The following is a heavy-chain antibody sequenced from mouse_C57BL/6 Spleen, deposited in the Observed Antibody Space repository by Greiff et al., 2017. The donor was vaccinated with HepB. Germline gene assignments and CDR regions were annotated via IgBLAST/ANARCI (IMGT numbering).Heavy chain of an antibody. D-gene: IGHD1-1*01. CDR3: ARSDYGRHFDV. CDR2: IDPSDSYT. CDR1: GYTFTSYW. V-gene: IGHV1-69*01. J-gene: IGHJ1*03. Sequence: QVQLQQPGAELVMPGASVKLSCKASGYTFTSYWMHWVKQRPGQGLEWIGEIDPSDSYTNYKQKFKGKSTLTVEQSSSTAYMQLISLTSEDSAVYYCARSDYGRHFDVWGTGTTVTVSA.